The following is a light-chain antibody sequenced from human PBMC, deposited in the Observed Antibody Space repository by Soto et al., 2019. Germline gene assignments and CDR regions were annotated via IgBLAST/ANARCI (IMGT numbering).Light chain of an antibody. CDR1: SSNIGSNT. J-gene: IGLJ2*01. Sequence: QSVLTQPPSASGAPGQRVTISCSGGSSNIGSNTVSWYQQLPGTAPKLLIYDNNQRPSVVPARFSGSKSGTSASLAISGLQSEDEADYYCAAWDDSLNGHVVFGGGTKLTVL. CDR2: DNN. V-gene: IGLV1-44*01. CDR3: AAWDDSLNGHVV.